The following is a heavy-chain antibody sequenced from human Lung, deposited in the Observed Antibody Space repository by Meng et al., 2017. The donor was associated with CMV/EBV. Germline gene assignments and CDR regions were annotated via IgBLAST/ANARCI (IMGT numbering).Heavy chain of an antibody. V-gene: IGHV1-46*01. D-gene: IGHD3-3*01. J-gene: IGHJ3*02. CDR3: AGIGNERIAIFGVVSKGAFDI. CDR2: INPSGGST. Sequence: ASVXVSXKASVYTFPSYYMHWVRQAPGQGLAWMGIINPSGGSTRYAQKFQGRFTLTRDTSTSTVYMELSSLRSEDTAVYYCAGIGNERIAIFGVVSKGAFDIWGQGXMVTVSS. CDR1: VYTFPSYY.